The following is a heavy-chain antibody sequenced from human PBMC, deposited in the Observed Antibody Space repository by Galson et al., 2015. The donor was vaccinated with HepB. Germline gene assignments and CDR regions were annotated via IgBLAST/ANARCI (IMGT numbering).Heavy chain of an antibody. J-gene: IGHJ4*02. CDR1: GFTFSSYA. Sequence: SLRLSCAASGFTFSSYAMSWVRQAPGKGLEWVSAISGSGGSTYYADSAKGRFTISRDNSKNTLYLQMNSLRAEDTAVYYCAKVSTAAAGPLDHWGQGTLVTVSS. CDR2: ISGSGGST. CDR3: AKVSTAAAGPLDH. D-gene: IGHD6-13*01. V-gene: IGHV3-23*01.